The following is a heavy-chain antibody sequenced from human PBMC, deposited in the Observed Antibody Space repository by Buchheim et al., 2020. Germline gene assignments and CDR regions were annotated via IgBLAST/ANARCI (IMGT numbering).Heavy chain of an antibody. CDR3: AREVVVPAAIFYYYGMDV. CDR1: GFTFSSYW. Sequence: EVQLVESGGGLVQPGGSLRLSCAASGFTFSSYWMSWVRQAPGKGLEWVANIKQDGSEKYYVDSVKGRFTISRDNAKKSLYLQMNSLRAKDTAVYYCAREVVVPAAIFYYYGMDVWGQGTT. J-gene: IGHJ6*02. D-gene: IGHD2-2*01. V-gene: IGHV3-7*04. CDR2: IKQDGSEK.